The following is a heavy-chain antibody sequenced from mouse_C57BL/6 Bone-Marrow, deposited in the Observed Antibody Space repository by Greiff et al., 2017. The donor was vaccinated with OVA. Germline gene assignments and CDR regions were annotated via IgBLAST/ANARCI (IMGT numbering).Heavy chain of an antibody. CDR3: ARRITWLRRRGYAMDY. D-gene: IGHD2-2*01. CDR2: IDPSDSYT. CDR1: GYTFTSYW. V-gene: IGHV1-50*01. J-gene: IGHJ4*01. Sequence: QVQLQQPGAELVKPGASVKLSCKASGYTFTSYWMQWVKQRPGQGLEWIGEIDPSDSYTNYNQKFKGEATLTVDTSSSTAYMQLSSLTSEDSAVYYWARRITWLRRRGYAMDYWGQGTSVTVSS.